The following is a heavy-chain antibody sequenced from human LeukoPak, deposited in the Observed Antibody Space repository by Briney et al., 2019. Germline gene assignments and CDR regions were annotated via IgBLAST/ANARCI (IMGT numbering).Heavy chain of an antibody. CDR2: IWYDGSNK. J-gene: IGHJ4*02. CDR3: ARDWTTYYFDY. V-gene: IGHV3-33*08. D-gene: IGHD3/OR15-3a*01. CDR1: GFMFSSYW. Sequence: SGGSLRLSCEASGFMFSSYWMSWVRQAPGKGLEWVAIIWYDGSNKYYADSVKGRFTISRDNSKNTLYLQMNSLRAEDTAVYYCARDWTTYYFDYWGQGTLVTVSS.